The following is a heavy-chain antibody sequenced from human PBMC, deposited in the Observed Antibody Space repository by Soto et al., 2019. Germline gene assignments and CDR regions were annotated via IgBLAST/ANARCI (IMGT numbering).Heavy chain of an antibody. J-gene: IGHJ6*02. CDR2: ITPIFGTA. Sequence: QVQLVQSGAEVKKPGSSVKVSCKASGGTFSNYAISWVRQAPGQGLEWMGGITPIFGTANYAQKFQGRVTITADEYTSTAFMELSSLRSEDTAVYYCARSTDYYYYYYGMDVWGQGTTVTVSS. V-gene: IGHV1-69*01. D-gene: IGHD2-8*02. CDR3: ARSTDYYYYYYGMDV. CDR1: GGTFSNYA.